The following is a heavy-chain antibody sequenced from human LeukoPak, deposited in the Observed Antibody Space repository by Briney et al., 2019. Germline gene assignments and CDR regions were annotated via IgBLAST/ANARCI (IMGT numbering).Heavy chain of an antibody. CDR3: ARETFVLLRYFDWLGAVQSLNYYMDV. Sequence: PSETLSLTCTVSGGSISSGSYYWSWIRQPAGKGLEWIGRIYTSGSTNYNPSLKSRVTISVDTSKNQFSLKLSSVTAADTAVYYCARETFVLLRYFDWLGAVQSLNYYMDVWGKGTTVTISS. J-gene: IGHJ6*03. CDR1: GGSISSGSYY. D-gene: IGHD3-9*01. V-gene: IGHV4-61*02. CDR2: IYTSGST.